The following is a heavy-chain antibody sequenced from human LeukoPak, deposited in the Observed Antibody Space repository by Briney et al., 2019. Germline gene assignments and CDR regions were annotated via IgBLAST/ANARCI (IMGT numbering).Heavy chain of an antibody. CDR2: ISSSSSYI. J-gene: IGHJ4*02. CDR3: ARATTYDILTGYFDY. CDR1: GFTFSSYT. Sequence: GVPLRLSCAASGFTFSSYTMNWVRQAPGKGLEWVSSISSSSSYIYYAESVKGRFTMSRDNAKNSLYLQMNSLRAEDTAVYYCARATTYDILTGYFDYWGQGTLVTVSS. D-gene: IGHD3-9*01. V-gene: IGHV3-21*01.